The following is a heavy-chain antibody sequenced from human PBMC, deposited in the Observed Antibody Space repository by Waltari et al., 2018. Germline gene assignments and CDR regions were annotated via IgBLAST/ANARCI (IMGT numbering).Heavy chain of an antibody. Sequence: QVQLQQWGAGQLQPSETLSLTCAVYGGSFSGYYWGWIRQPPGKGLEWIGEINHNGNRNHNPSLRSRVTMLVDTARSQFPLKLNSVTAADTAVYYCVRLEDCTGPGGNCYSGDSFALDVWGQGTTVTVSS. CDR3: VRLEDCTGPGGNCYSGDSFALDV. CDR1: GGSFSGYY. V-gene: IGHV4-34*02. CDR2: INHNGNR. J-gene: IGHJ6*02. D-gene: IGHD2-8*02.